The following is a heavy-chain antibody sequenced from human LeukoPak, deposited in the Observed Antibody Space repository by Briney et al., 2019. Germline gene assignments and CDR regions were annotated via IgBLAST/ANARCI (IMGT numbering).Heavy chain of an antibody. CDR1: GFTFSSYW. Sequence: AGGSLRLSCAASGFTFSSYWMSWVRQAPGKGLEWVANINQDGSEKYYVDSVKGRFTISRDNSKNTLFVEMNSLRGEDTAVYYCARSGYTYGSHLDYIDVWGRGTTVTVSS. J-gene: IGHJ6*03. CDR2: INQDGSEK. D-gene: IGHD5-18*01. V-gene: IGHV3-7*01. CDR3: ARSGYTYGSHLDYIDV.